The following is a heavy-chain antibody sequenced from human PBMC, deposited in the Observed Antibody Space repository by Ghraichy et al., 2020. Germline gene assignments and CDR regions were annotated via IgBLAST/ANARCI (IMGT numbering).Heavy chain of an antibody. CDR1: GYTFTSYG. CDR3: ARVGGHYSSSWPGYFDY. CDR2: ISAYNGNT. J-gene: IGHJ4*02. Sequence: ASVKVSCKASGYTFTSYGISWVRQAPGQGLEWMGWISAYNGNTNYAQKLQGRVTMTTDTSTSTAYMELRSLRSDDTAVYYCARVGGHYSSSWPGYFDYWGQGTLVTVSS. V-gene: IGHV1-18*04. D-gene: IGHD6-13*01.